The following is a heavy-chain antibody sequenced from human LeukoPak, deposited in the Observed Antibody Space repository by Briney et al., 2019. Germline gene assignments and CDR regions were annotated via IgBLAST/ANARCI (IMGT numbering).Heavy chain of an antibody. D-gene: IGHD5-24*01. V-gene: IGHV3-48*03. J-gene: IGHJ4*02. CDR2: ISSSGINI. Sequence: GGSLRLSCAAPGFTFSRYEMNWVRQAPGKGLEWVSYISSSGINIYYADSVKGRFTISRDNAKNSLYLQMNSLRAEDTAVYYCARADLATITVDYWGQGALVTVSS. CDR1: GFTFSRYE. CDR3: ARADLATITVDY.